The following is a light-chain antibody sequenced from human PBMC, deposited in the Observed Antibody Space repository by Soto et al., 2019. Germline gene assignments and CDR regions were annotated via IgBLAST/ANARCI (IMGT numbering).Light chain of an antibody. CDR2: GAS. V-gene: IGKV3-15*01. J-gene: IGKJ1*01. CDR1: QSFSSK. Sequence: EIVMTQSPATLSXXPXXXXTXXXRASQSFSSKLAWYQQKPGQAPRLLIYGASTRATGIPARFSGSGSGTEFTLIISSLQSEDSAVYYCQQYNSWLWTFGQGTKVDIK. CDR3: QQYNSWLWT.